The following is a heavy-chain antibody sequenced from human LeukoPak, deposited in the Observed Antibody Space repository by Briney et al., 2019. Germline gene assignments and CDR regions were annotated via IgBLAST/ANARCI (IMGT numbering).Heavy chain of an antibody. J-gene: IGHJ4*02. CDR1: GFTFSSYG. CDR2: IRYDGSNK. V-gene: IGHV3-30*02. CDR3: AKVGDYGDPIDY. D-gene: IGHD4-17*01. Sequence: PGGSLRLSCAASGFTFSSYGMHWVRQAPGKGLERVAFIRYDGSNKYYADSVKGRFTISRDNSKNTLYLQMNSLRAEDTAVYYCAKVGDYGDPIDYWGQGTLVTVSS.